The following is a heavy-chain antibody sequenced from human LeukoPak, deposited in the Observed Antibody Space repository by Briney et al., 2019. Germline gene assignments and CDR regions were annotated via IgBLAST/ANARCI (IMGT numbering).Heavy chain of an antibody. D-gene: IGHD1-1*01. CDR3: AKDANWNHGGGYMDD. CDR2: ISGSGGST. CDR1: GFTFSSYA. J-gene: IGHJ6*03. V-gene: IGHV3-23*01. Sequence: AGGSLRLSCAASGFTFSSYAMSWVRQAPGKGLEWVSAISGSGGSTYYADSVKGRFTISRDNSKNTLYLQMNSLRAEDTAVYYCAKDANWNHGGGYMDDWGKGTTVTVSS.